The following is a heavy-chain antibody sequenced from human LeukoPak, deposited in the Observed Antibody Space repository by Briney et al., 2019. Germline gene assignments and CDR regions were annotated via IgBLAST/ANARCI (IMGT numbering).Heavy chain of an antibody. CDR3: ARYITVTDAFDI. D-gene: IGHD4-17*01. Sequence: PGGSLRLSCAASGCTFSSYWMHWVRQAPGKGLVWVSRINSDGSSTSYADSVKGRFTISRDNAKNTLYLQMNSLRAEDTAVYYCARYITVTDAFDIWGQGTMVTVSS. J-gene: IGHJ3*02. V-gene: IGHV3-74*01. CDR2: INSDGSST. CDR1: GCTFSSYW.